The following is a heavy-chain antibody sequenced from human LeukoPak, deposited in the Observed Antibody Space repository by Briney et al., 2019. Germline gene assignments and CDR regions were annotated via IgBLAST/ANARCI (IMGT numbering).Heavy chain of an antibody. J-gene: IGHJ6*02. D-gene: IGHD6-13*01. CDR2: ISAYNGNT. V-gene: IGHV1-18*01. CDR1: GYTFTSYG. CDR3: ARDGLAAAGIDYYYGMDV. Sequence: GASVKVSCKASGYTFTSYGISWVRQAPGQGREWMGWISAYNGNTNDEQKLQGIVTMTTDTSTSTAYMELRSLRSDDTAVYYCARDGLAAAGIDYYYGMDVWGQGTTVTVSS.